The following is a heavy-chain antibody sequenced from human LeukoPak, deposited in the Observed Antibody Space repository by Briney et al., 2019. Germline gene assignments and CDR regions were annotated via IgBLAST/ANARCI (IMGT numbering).Heavy chain of an antibody. V-gene: IGHV3-30*02. CDR1: GFTFSSYG. CDR3: AKGVAGGSGSYYPPFDY. Sequence: GGSLRLSCAASGFTFSSYGMHWVRQAPGKGLEWVAFIRYDGSNKYYADSVKGRFTISRDNSKNTLYLQMNSLRAEDTAVYYCAKGVAGGSGSYYPPFDYWGQGTLVTVSS. D-gene: IGHD3-10*01. CDR2: IRYDGSNK. J-gene: IGHJ4*02.